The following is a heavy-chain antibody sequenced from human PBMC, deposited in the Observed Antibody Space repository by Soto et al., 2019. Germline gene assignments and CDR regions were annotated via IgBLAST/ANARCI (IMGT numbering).Heavy chain of an antibody. CDR1: GGSITSSGYY. J-gene: IGHJ4*02. Sequence: QVQLQESGPGLVKPSQTLSLTCTVSGGSITSSGYYWSWIRQHPGEGLEWIGFTSNSGSTSYNPSLTSRVTLSVDTSSNQFSLNLKSVTAAATAVYYCARGGGSTKVDYWGQGTLVTVSP. CDR3: ARGGGSTKVDY. V-gene: IGHV4-31*03. D-gene: IGHD2-2*01. CDR2: TSNSGST.